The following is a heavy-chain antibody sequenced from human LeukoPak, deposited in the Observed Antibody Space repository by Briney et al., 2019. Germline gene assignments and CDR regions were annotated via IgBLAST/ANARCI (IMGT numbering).Heavy chain of an antibody. CDR2: T. CDR3: AKDSYYYYIDV. Sequence: GGSLRHSCAASGFTFRSYGMHWVRQAPGKGLEWVTFTDSVKGRSTISRDNSKNTLYLQMNSLRTEDTAVYYCAKDSYYYYIDVWGKGTTVTVSS. CDR1: GFTFRSYG. V-gene: IGHV3-30*02. J-gene: IGHJ6*03.